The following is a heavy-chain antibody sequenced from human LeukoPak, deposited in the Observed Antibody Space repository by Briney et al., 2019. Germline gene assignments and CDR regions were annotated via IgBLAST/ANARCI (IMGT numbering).Heavy chain of an antibody. J-gene: IGHJ4*02. CDR2: IYYSGST. D-gene: IGHD4-17*01. CDR3: AKEDYADFTNEPDY. Sequence: PSQTLSLTCTVSGGSISSGDYYWSWIRQPPGKGLEWIGYIYYSGSTYYNPSLKSRVTISVDTSKNQFSLKLSSVTAADTAVYYCAKEDYADFTNEPDYWGQGTLVTVSS. V-gene: IGHV4-30-4*01. CDR1: GGSISSGDYY.